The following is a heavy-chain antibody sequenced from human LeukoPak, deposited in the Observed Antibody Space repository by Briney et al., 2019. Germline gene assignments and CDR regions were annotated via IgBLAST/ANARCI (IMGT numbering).Heavy chain of an antibody. J-gene: IGHJ5*02. V-gene: IGHV3-21*01. CDR2: ITSSSYI. Sequence: GGSLRLSCAASGFTFSSYNMNWVRQAPGKGLEWVSSITSSSYIYYSDSVKGRFTISRANAKNSLYLQMSSLRAEDTAVYYCARGSGSGWPLDRWGQGALVTVSS. CDR3: ARGSGSGWPLDR. CDR1: GFTFSSYN. D-gene: IGHD6-19*01.